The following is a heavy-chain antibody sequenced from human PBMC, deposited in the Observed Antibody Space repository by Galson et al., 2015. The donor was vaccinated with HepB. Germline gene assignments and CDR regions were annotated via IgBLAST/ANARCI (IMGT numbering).Heavy chain of an antibody. V-gene: IGHV1-18*04. CDR2: ISAYNGNT. J-gene: IGHJ4*02. Sequence: SVKVSCKASGYTFTSYGISWVRQAPGQGLERMGWISAYNGNTNYAQKLQGRVTMTTDTSTSTAYMELRSLRSDDTAVYYCARADSGSYSTYFDYWGQGTLVTVSS. CDR3: ARADSGSYSTYFDY. D-gene: IGHD1-26*01. CDR1: GYTFTSYG.